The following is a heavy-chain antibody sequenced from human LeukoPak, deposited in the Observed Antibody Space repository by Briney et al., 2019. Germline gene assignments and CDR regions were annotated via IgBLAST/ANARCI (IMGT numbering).Heavy chain of an antibody. V-gene: IGHV4-4*07. CDR2: IYTSGST. J-gene: IGHJ3*02. D-gene: IGHD4-17*01. CDR1: GGSISSYY. Sequence: SETLSLTCTVSGGSISSYYWSWIRQPAGKGLEWIGRIYTSGSTNYNPSLKSRVTMSVDTSKNQFSLKLSSVTAADTAVYYCARDPGDYGDYVDAFDIWGQGTMVTVSS. CDR3: ARDPGDYGDYVDAFDI.